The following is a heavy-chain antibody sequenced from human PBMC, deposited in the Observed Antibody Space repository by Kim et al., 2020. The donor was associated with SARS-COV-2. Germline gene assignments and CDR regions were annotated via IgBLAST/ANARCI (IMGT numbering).Heavy chain of an antibody. CDR3: AREYSSSPDF. CDR2: IYYSGST. Sequence: SETLSLTCTVSGGSISSSSYYWGWIRQPPGKGLEWIGSIYYSGSTYYNPSLKSRVTISVDTSKNQFSLKLRSVTAADTAVYYCAREYSSSPDFWGQGTLITVSS. J-gene: IGHJ4*02. CDR1: GGSISSSSYY. D-gene: IGHD6-6*01. V-gene: IGHV4-39*07.